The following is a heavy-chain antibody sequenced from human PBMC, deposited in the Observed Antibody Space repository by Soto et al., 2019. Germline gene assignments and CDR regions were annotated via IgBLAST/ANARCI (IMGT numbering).Heavy chain of an antibody. Sequence: PGGSLRLSCAASGFTFSSYAMSWVRQAPGKGLEWVSAISGSGGSTYYADSVKGRFTISRDNSKNTLYLQMNSLRAEDTAVYYCAKVDAGERKVSFVYYMDVWGKGTTVTVSS. CDR1: GFTFSSYA. J-gene: IGHJ6*03. CDR2: ISGSGGST. CDR3: AKVDAGERKVSFVYYMDV. V-gene: IGHV3-23*01. D-gene: IGHD5-18*01.